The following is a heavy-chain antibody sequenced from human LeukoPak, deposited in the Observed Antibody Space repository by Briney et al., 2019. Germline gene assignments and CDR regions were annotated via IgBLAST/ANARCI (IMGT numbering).Heavy chain of an antibody. Sequence: GGSLRLSCAAWGFTLCSWWVSWGRQAPGKGGEGGVNIKKDGSEKYYVDSVKGRFTISRDNAKNSLYLQMNSLRAEDTAVYYCARGITMIVVAYYFDYWGQGTLVTVSS. CDR1: GFTLCSWW. CDR2: IKKDGSEK. J-gene: IGHJ4*02. CDR3: ARGITMIVVAYYFDY. V-gene: IGHV3-7*01. D-gene: IGHD3-22*01.